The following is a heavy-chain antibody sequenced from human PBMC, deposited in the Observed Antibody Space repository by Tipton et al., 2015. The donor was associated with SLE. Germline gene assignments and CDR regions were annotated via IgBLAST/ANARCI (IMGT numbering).Heavy chain of an antibody. Sequence: QSGAEVKKPGASVKVSCKASGYTFTSYAMNWVRQAPGQGLEWMGWISAYNGNTNYAQKLQGRVTMTTDTSTSTAYMELRSLRSDDAAVYYXARGSGIAARRGGDYWGQGTLXTVSS. CDR2: ISAYNGNT. J-gene: IGHJ4*02. CDR1: GYTFTSYA. CDR3: ARGSGIAARRGGDY. D-gene: IGHD6-6*01. V-gene: IGHV1-18*01.